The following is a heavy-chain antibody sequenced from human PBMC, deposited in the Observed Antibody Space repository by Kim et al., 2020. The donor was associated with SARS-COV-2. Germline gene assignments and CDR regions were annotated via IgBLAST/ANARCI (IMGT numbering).Heavy chain of an antibody. CDR3: AKDMAGTTDYYYFGMDV. V-gene: IGHV3-9*01. Sequence: GGSLRLSCAASGFTFDDYAMHWVRQAPGKGLEWVSGISWNSGSIGYADSVKGRFTISRDNAKNSLYLQINSLRAEDTALYYCAKDMAGTTDYYYFGMDVWGQGTTVTVSS. CDR2: ISWNSGSI. CDR1: GFTFDDYA. J-gene: IGHJ6*02. D-gene: IGHD6-19*01.